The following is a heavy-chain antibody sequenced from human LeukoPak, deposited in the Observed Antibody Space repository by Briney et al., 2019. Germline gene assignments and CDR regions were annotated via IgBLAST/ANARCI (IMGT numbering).Heavy chain of an antibody. CDR1: GYTFTSYY. Sequence: ASVKVSCKASGYTFTSYYMHWVRQAPGQGLEWVGIINPSGGSTSYAQKFQGRVTMTRDTSTSTVYMELSSLRSEDTAVYYCARRPMVRGVAFNWFDPWGQGTLVTVSS. D-gene: IGHD3-10*01. CDR2: INPSGGST. V-gene: IGHV1-46*01. J-gene: IGHJ5*02. CDR3: ARRPMVRGVAFNWFDP.